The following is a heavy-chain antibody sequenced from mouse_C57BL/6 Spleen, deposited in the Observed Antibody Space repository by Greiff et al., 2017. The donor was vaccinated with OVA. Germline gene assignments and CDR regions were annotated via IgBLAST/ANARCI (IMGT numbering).Heavy chain of an antibody. CDR1: GYSITSGYY. Sequence: EVKLMESGPGLVKPSQSLSLSCSVSGYSITSGYYWYWIRQLPGNLLEWLGYVSYDGSNNYNPPLKNRISITRDTSKNQFFLKLNSVTTEDTATYYCAGDYDGFADWGKGTLVTVSA. D-gene: IGHD2-12*01. J-gene: IGHJ3*01. V-gene: IGHV3-6*01. CDR3: AGDYDGFAD. CDR2: VSYDGSN.